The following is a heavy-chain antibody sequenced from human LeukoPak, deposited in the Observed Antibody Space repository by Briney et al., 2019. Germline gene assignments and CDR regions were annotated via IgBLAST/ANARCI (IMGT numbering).Heavy chain of an antibody. Sequence: GGSLRLSCAASGFTFSSYSINWVRQAPGKGLEWVSSISSSSTYIYYADSVKGRFTISRDNSKNTLYLQMNSLRAEDTAVYYCAKDPDKRYYFDYWGQGTLVTVSS. CDR3: AKDPDKRYYFDY. CDR1: GFTFSSYS. V-gene: IGHV3-21*04. D-gene: IGHD1-14*01. CDR2: ISSSSTYI. J-gene: IGHJ4*02.